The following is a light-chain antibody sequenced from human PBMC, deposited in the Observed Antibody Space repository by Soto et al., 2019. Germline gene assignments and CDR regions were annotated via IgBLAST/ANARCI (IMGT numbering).Light chain of an antibody. CDR3: LQHNSYPWT. CDR1: QGISND. CDR2: AVS. Sequence: DIQMTQSPSSLSASVGDRVTITCRASQGISNDLGWYQQRQGKAPKRLIYAVSSLQIGVPSRFSGSGSGTEFTLTISSLQPEDFATYYCLQHNSYPWTFGQGTKVEIK. J-gene: IGKJ1*01. V-gene: IGKV1-17*01.